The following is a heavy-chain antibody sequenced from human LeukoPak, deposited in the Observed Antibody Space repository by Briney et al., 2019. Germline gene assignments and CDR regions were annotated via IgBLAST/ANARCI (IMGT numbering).Heavy chain of an antibody. J-gene: IGHJ4*02. CDR1: GFTFSTFG. V-gene: IGHV3-23*01. D-gene: IGHD3-10*01. CDR3: AKSGSYWYYFDY. CDR2: ITGSGGNT. Sequence: GGSLRLSCVASGFTFSTFGMSWVRQAPGKGLEWVLAITGSGGNTEYADSVKGRFTISRDNSKNTLFLQMNSLRAEDTAVYYCAKSGSYWYYFDYWGQGTLVTVSS.